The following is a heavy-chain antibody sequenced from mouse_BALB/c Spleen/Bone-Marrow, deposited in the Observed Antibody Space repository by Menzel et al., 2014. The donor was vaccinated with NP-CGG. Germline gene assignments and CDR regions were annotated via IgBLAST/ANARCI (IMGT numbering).Heavy chain of an antibody. Sequence: DVQLVESGGGLVKPGGSLKLSCAASGFTFSDYYMYWVRQTPEKRLEWVATISDAGSYTYYPDSVKGRFTISRDNAKNNLYLQIISLKSEDTAMYYCARDGDYRYAWFAYRGQGTLVTVST. J-gene: IGHJ3*01. V-gene: IGHV5-4*02. CDR1: GFTFSDYY. CDR2: ISDAGSYT. D-gene: IGHD2-14*01. CDR3: ARDGDYRYAWFAY.